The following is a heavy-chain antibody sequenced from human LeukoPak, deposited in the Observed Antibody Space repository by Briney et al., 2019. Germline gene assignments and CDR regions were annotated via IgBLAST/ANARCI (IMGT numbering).Heavy chain of an antibody. D-gene: IGHD1-26*01. CDR3: AKDDGSYGIDY. J-gene: IGHJ4*02. V-gene: IGHV3-74*03. CDR1: GFTFSSYW. CDR2: TNTDGSST. Sequence: GGSLRLSCAASGFTFSSYWMHWVRQAPGKGLVWVSGTNTDGSSTMYADSVKGRFTISRDNAKSTLYLQMNSLRADDTSVYYCAKDDGSYGIDYWGQGTLVTVSS.